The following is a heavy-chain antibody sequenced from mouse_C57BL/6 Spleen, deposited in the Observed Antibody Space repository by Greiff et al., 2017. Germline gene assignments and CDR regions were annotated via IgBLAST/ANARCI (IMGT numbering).Heavy chain of an antibody. CDR2: INPNNGGT. CDR1: GYTFTDYY. J-gene: IGHJ2*01. D-gene: IGHD1-1*01. V-gene: IGHV1-26*01. Sequence: EVQLQQSGPELVKPGASVKISCKASGYTFTDYYMNWVKQSHGKSLEWIGDINPNNGGTSYNQKFKGKATLTVDKSSSTAYMELRSLTSEDSAVYYCARRISVVAHYYFDYWGQGTTLTVSS. CDR3: ARRISVVAHYYFDY.